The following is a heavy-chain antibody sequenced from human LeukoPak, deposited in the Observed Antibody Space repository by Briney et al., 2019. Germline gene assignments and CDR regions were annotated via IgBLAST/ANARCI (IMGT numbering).Heavy chain of an antibody. J-gene: IGHJ6*02. CDR2: ISYDGTNK. Sequence: GGSLRLSCAASGFTFSNSAMHWVRQAPGKGLEWVAVISYDGTNKYYADSVRGRFTISRDNSKNTLYLQLNNVRTEDTAVYYCAKSPWYSSAWHRGGMDVWGQGTTVTVSS. CDR3: AKSPWYSSAWHRGGMDV. D-gene: IGHD6-19*01. CDR1: GFTFSNSA. V-gene: IGHV3-30*04.